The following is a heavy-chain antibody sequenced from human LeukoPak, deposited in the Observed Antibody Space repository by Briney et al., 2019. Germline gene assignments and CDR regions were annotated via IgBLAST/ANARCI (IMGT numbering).Heavy chain of an antibody. CDR1: GGSISSYY. CDR3: ARGGMDSSFIGLPNY. Sequence: PSETLSLTCTVSGGSISSYYWSWIRQPPGKGLEWIGYIYYSGSTNYNPSLKSRVTISVDTSKNQFSLKLSSVTAAYTAVYYCARGGMDSSFIGLPNYWGKETLVTVSS. J-gene: IGHJ4*02. D-gene: IGHD6-6*01. CDR2: IYYSGST. V-gene: IGHV4-59*01.